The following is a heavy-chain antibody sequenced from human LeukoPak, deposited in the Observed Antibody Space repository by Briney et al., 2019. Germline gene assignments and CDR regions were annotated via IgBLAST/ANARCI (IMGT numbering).Heavy chain of an antibody. J-gene: IGHJ4*02. CDR3: SRVLAETLAFDY. D-gene: IGHD3-3*02. Sequence: GRSLRLSCTTSGFTFGDYAISWVRQAPGKGLEWVGFNRSKAYGETTEYDASVKGRFTISRDDSNSIAYLQMNSLKTEDTAVYYCSRVLAETLAFDYWGQGTMITVSS. CDR1: GFTFGDYA. V-gene: IGHV3-49*04. CDR2: NRSKAYGETT.